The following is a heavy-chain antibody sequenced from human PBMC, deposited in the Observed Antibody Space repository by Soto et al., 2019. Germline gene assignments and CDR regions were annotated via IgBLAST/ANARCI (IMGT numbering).Heavy chain of an antibody. V-gene: IGHV3-23*01. J-gene: IGHJ6*02. Sequence: GSLRLSCAVSGFTFSNYAISWVRQAPGKGLEWVSIISGSGGSTYYADSVKGRFTISRDNSKNTLYLQMNSLRAEDTAVYYCAKALRYCSSTSCYGVLFYYYGMDVWGQGTTVTVSS. CDR3: AKALRYCSSTSCYGVLFYYYGMDV. CDR1: GFTFSNYA. D-gene: IGHD2-2*01. CDR2: ISGSGGST.